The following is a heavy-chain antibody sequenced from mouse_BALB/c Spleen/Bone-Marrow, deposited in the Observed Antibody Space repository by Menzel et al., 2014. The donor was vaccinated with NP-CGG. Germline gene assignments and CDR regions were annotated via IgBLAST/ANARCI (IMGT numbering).Heavy chain of an antibody. J-gene: IGHJ3*01. Sequence: QVQLQQSGTELMKPGASVKISCKATGYTFSSYWIEWVNQRPGHGLEWIGEILPGSGSTNYNEKFKGKATFTADTSPNTAYMQLSCLTSEDSAVYYCARRGHGFAWFAYWGQGTLVTVSA. D-gene: IGHD1-2*01. CDR2: ILPGSGST. CDR1: GYTFSSYW. V-gene: IGHV1-9*01. CDR3: ARRGHGFAWFAY.